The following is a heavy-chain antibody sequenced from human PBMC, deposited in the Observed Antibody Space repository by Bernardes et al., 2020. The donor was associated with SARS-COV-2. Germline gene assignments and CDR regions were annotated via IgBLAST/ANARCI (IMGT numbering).Heavy chain of an antibody. CDR3: AKNMEVYDYVWGSYRWGYYFDF. CDR1: GFTFSSYG. V-gene: IGHV3-30*18. Sequence: GGSLRLSCAASGFTFSSYGMHWVRQAPGKGLEWVAVMSYDGSNKYYADSVKGRFTISRDNSKNTLYLQMNSLRAEDTAVYYCAKNMEVYDYVWGSYRWGYYFDFWGQGTLVTVSS. J-gene: IGHJ4*02. CDR2: MSYDGSNK. D-gene: IGHD3-16*02.